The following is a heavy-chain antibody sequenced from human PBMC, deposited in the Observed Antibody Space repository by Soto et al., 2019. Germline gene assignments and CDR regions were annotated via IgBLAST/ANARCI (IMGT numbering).Heavy chain of an antibody. J-gene: IGHJ6*02. CDR1: GYTFTSYG. Sequence: GASVKVSCKASGYTFTSYGISWVRQAPGQGLEWMGWISAYNGNTNYAQKLQGRVTMTTDTSTSTAYMELRSLRSDDTAVYYCARHGARDSGYDYYYYYGMDVWGQGTTVTVSS. D-gene: IGHD5-12*01. V-gene: IGHV1-18*01. CDR3: ARHGARDSGYDYYYYYGMDV. CDR2: ISAYNGNT.